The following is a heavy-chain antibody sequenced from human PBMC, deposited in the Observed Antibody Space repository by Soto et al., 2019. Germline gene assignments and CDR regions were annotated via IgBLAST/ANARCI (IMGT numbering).Heavy chain of an antibody. Sequence: QVQLVQSGAEVKKPGASVKVSCKASGYTFTSYGISWVRQAPGQVLEWMGWISAYNGNTNYAQKLQGRVTITTDTSTSTAYMELRSLRSDDTAVYYCARDLAALVYYYYYYYGMDVWGQGTTVTVSS. J-gene: IGHJ6*02. V-gene: IGHV1-18*04. CDR1: GYTFTSYG. D-gene: IGHD6-13*01. CDR3: ARDLAALVYYYYYYYGMDV. CDR2: ISAYNGNT.